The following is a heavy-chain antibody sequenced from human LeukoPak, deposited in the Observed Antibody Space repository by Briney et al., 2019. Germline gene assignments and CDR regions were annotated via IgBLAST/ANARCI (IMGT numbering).Heavy chain of an antibody. CDR2: IYHSGST. J-gene: IGHJ4*02. CDR3: ARDHQWLVSYFDY. CDR1: GGSISTGNW. Sequence: KPSETLSLTCAVSGGSISTGNWWSWVRQPPGKGLEWIGEIYHSGSTNYNPSLKSRVTISVDKSKNQFSLKLSSVTAADTAVYYCARDHQWLVSYFDYWGQGTLVTVSS. V-gene: IGHV4-4*02. D-gene: IGHD6-19*01.